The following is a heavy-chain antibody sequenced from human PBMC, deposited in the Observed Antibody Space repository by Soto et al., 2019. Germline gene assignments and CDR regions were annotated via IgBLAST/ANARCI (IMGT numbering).Heavy chain of an antibody. CDR1: GYTFTGYY. CDR2: INPNTGGT. V-gene: IGHV1-2*02. Sequence: GASVKVSCKASGYTFTGYYMHWVRQAPGQGLEWMGWINPNTGGTNSAQRFQGRVTMTRDTSISTAYMELSRLRSDDTAVYYCARSLTTLTTLLACWGPGTLVTVSS. J-gene: IGHJ4*02. D-gene: IGHD4-17*01. CDR3: ARSLTTLTTLLAC.